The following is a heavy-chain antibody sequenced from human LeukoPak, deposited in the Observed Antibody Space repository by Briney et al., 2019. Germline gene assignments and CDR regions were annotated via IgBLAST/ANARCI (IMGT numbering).Heavy chain of an antibody. CDR2: IIPIFGTA. Sequence: ASVKVSCKASGGTFSSYAISWVRQAPGQGLGWMGRIIPIFGTANYAQKFQGRVTITTDESTSTAYMELSSLRSEDTAVYYCAGLPRRYDSSGYYSPISPLSYVQHWGQGTLVSVSS. CDR3: AGLPRRYDSSGYYSPISPLSYVQH. J-gene: IGHJ1*01. D-gene: IGHD3-22*01. CDR1: GGTFSSYA. V-gene: IGHV1-69*05.